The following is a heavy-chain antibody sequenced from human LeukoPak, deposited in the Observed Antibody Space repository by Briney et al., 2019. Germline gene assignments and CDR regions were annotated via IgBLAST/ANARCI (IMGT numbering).Heavy chain of an antibody. J-gene: IGHJ4*02. V-gene: IGHV3-11*04. D-gene: IGHD2-21*02. Sequence: GGSLRLSCAASGFTFSDYYMSWIRQAPGKGLEWVAYISSSGNTRYYADSVKGRFTISRDNAKNSLYLQMNSLRAEDTAVYYCAWGVTAAFDFWGQGTLGTVSS. CDR1: GFTFSDYY. CDR2: ISSSGNTR. CDR3: AWGVTAAFDF.